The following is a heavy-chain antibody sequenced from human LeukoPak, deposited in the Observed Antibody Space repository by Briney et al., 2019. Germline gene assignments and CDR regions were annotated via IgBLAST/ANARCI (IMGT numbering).Heavy chain of an antibody. V-gene: IGHV3-23*01. CDR3: AQDGASIRFDN. CDR1: GFTFSSYG. Sequence: PGGSLRLSCAASGFTFSSYGMSWVRQAPGKGLEWVSGISGSGDVKWYADSVKGRFIISRDNSKNTLYLQMNSLRAEDTAVYYCAQDGASIRFDNWGQGTLVTVSS. D-gene: IGHD3-16*01. CDR2: ISGSGDVK. J-gene: IGHJ4*02.